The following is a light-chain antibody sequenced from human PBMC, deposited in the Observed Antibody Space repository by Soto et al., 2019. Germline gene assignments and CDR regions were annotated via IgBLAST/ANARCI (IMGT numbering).Light chain of an antibody. Sequence: EMVLTQSPGTLSLSPGERATLSCRASQSVSSSYLAWYQQKPGQAPRLLIYGATSRATGSPDRFSGSGSRTDFPLTTSRLEPEDFAVYYCQQYGSSPQLTFGGGTKVEIK. CDR1: QSVSSSY. CDR2: GAT. V-gene: IGKV3-20*01. CDR3: QQYGSSPQLT. J-gene: IGKJ4*01.